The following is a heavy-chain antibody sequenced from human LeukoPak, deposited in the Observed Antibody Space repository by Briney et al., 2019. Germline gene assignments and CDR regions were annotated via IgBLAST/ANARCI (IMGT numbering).Heavy chain of an antibody. D-gene: IGHD3-10*01. CDR1: GVSFSGYY. V-gene: IGHV4-34*01. CDR2: INHSGST. J-gene: IGHJ3*02. CDR3: ARKVRGPSGAFDI. Sequence: SETLSLTCAVYGVSFSGYYWSWLRQPPGKGLEWIGEINHSGSTNYNPSLKSRVTISVDTSKNQFSLKLSSVTAADTAVYYCARKVRGPSGAFDIWGQGTMVTVSS.